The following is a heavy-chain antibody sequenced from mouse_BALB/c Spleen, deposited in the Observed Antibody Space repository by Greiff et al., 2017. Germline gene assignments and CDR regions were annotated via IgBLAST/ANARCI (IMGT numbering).Heavy chain of an antibody. J-gene: IGHJ4*01. V-gene: IGHV1-20*02. Sequence: EVKLMESGPELVKPGASVKISCTASGYSFTGYFMNWVMQSHGKSLEWIGRINPYNGDTFYNQKFKGKATLTVDKSSSTAHMELRSLASEDSAVYYCASYDDAMDYWGQGTSVTVSS. CDR2: INPYNGDT. CDR3: ASYDDAMDY. CDR1: GYSFTGYF. D-gene: IGHD2-3*01.